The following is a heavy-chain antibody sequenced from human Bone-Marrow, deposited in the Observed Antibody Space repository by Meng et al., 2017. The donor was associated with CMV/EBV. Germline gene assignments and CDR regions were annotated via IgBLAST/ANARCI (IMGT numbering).Heavy chain of an antibody. CDR3: ASSCSSTSCYLVLFQH. J-gene: IGHJ1*01. CDR1: GGTFSSYT. Sequence: SVKVSCKASGGTFSSYTISWVRQAPGQGLEWMGRIIPILGIANYAQKFQGRVTITADKSTSTAYMELSSLRSEDTAVYYCASSCSSTSCYLVLFQHWGQGNLVTVNS. D-gene: IGHD2-2*01. CDR2: IIPILGIA. V-gene: IGHV1-69*02.